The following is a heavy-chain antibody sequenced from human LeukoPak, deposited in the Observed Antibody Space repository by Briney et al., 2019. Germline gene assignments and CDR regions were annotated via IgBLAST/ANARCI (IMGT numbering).Heavy chain of an antibody. D-gene: IGHD3-10*01. CDR2: IDSDGSHT. CDR1: GFSFSSYW. CDR3: ARGGTYYYEAFDI. J-gene: IGHJ3*02. Sequence: GGSLRLSCVASGFSFSSYWMHWVRQAPGMGLVWVSRIDSDGSHTLYADSVKGRFTISRDNAKNTVFLQMNGLRAEDTAVYYCARGGTYYYEAFDIWGQGTMVTVSS. V-gene: IGHV3-74*01.